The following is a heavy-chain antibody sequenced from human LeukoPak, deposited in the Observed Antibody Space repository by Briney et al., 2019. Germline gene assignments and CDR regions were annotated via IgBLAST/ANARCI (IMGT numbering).Heavy chain of an antibody. CDR3: ARDWKTNSFDY. CDR2: IYYDGSNI. D-gene: IGHD1-1*01. J-gene: IGHJ4*02. V-gene: IGHV3-33*01. CDR1: EFTFTTYG. Sequence: GGSLRLSCAAPEFTFTTYGMHWVRQAPGKGLEWVAFIYYDGSNIYYADYVKGRITISRDISKNTLYLQMDSLRAEDTAIYYCARDWKTNSFDYWGQGTLVTVSS.